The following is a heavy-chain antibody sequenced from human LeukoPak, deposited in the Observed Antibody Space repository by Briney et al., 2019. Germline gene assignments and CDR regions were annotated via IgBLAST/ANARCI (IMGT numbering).Heavy chain of an antibody. Sequence: SETLCLTCTVSGGSISSYYWSWIRQPAGKGLEWIGRIYTSGSTNYNPSLKSRVTMSVDTSKNQFSLKLSSVTAADTAVYYCARFFQESSSSVWYFDLWGRGTLVTVSS. CDR3: ARFFQESSSSVWYFDL. V-gene: IGHV4-4*07. CDR2: IYTSGST. J-gene: IGHJ2*01. D-gene: IGHD6-6*01. CDR1: GGSISSYY.